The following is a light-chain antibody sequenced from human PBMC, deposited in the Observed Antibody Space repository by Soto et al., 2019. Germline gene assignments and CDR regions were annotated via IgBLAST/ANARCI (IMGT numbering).Light chain of an antibody. CDR2: DVS. J-gene: IGLJ2*01. CDR1: SSDVGAYDY. V-gene: IGLV2-11*01. CDR3: CSYAGSYTFEV. Sequence: QSALTQPRSVSGSPGQSVTISCTGTSSDVGAYDYVSWYQQHPGKAPKLIIYDVSKRPSGVPDRFSGSKSGNTASLTISGLQAEDEADYYCCSYAGSYTFEVFGGGTKLTVL.